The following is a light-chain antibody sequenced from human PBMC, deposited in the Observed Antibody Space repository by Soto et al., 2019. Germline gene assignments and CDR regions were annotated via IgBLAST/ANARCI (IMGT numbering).Light chain of an antibody. CDR1: HPVNNN. CDR2: GVS. Sequence: IEMTQSPANLCACPGDGGTLXCRASHPVNNNLAWYQQKPGQAPRLLIYGVSTRANGSSARFSGGGSVTEFTRTISSLQSEDFAVYYGQQRSSWPWTFGQGTKVDIK. J-gene: IGKJ1*01. CDR3: QQRSSWPWT. V-gene: IGKV3-15*01.